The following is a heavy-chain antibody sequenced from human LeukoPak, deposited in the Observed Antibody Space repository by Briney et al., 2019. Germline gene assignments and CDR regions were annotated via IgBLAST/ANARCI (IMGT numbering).Heavy chain of an antibody. J-gene: IGHJ4*02. V-gene: IGHV1-8*01. CDR3: ARGVYYDSSGYLYY. CDR1: GYTFTSYD. Sequence: ASVKVSCKASGYTFTSYDINWVRQATGQGLEWMGWMNPNSGNTGYAQKFQGRVTMTRNTSISTAYMELSSLRSEDTAVYYRARGVYYDSSGYLYYWGQGTLVTVSS. CDR2: MNPNSGNT. D-gene: IGHD3-22*01.